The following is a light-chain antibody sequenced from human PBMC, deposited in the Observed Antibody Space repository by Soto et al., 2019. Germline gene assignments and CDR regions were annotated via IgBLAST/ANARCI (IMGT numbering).Light chain of an antibody. CDR1: SGHSSYA. V-gene: IGLV4-69*01. CDR3: QTWGAGVV. CDR2: LNSDGSH. Sequence: QLVLTQSPSASASLGASVKLTCTLNSGHSSYAIAWHQQQPEKGPRYLMKLNSDGSHSKGDGIPDRFSGSSSGAERYLTISSLQSEDGADYYCQTWGAGVVFGGGTKVTVL. J-gene: IGLJ2*01.